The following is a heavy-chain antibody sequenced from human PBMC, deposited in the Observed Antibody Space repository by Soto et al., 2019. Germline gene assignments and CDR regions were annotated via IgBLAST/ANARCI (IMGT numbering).Heavy chain of an antibody. CDR3: ARVQRDYDFWSGDRPYYYGMDV. Sequence: SVKVSCKASGYTFTGYYMHWVRQAPGQGLEWMGWINPNSGGTNYAQKFQGWVTMTRDTSISTAYMELSRLRSDDTAVYYCARVQRDYDFWSGDRPYYYGMDVWGQGTTVTVSS. V-gene: IGHV1-2*04. J-gene: IGHJ6*02. CDR1: GYTFTGYY. D-gene: IGHD3-3*01. CDR2: INPNSGGT.